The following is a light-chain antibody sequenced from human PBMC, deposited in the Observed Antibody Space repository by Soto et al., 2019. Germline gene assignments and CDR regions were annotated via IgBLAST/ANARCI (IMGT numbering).Light chain of an antibody. CDR3: QEYKTYA. CDR1: QSINRW. Sequence: DIQMTQSPSTLSASVGDRVTITCRASQSINRWLAWYQQKPGKAPELLISDASTLATGVPSRFSGSGSGTEFTLTISSLQTDDSATYFCQEYKTYAFGPGTKVDIK. J-gene: IGKJ2*01. CDR2: DAS. V-gene: IGKV1-5*01.